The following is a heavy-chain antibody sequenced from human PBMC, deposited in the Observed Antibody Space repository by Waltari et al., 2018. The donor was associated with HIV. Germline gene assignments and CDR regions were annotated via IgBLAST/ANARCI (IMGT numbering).Heavy chain of an antibody. Sequence: QLQLQESGPGLVKPSETLSLTCTVSGGSISSSSYYWGWIRQPPGKGLEWIGSIYYSGITYYNPSLKSRVTISVDTSKNQFSLKLSSVTAADTAVYYCAREMGGGTNGVFPVDYWGQGTLVTVSS. J-gene: IGHJ4*02. D-gene: IGHD2-8*01. V-gene: IGHV4-39*02. CDR2: IYYSGIT. CDR3: AREMGGGTNGVFPVDY. CDR1: GGSISSSSYY.